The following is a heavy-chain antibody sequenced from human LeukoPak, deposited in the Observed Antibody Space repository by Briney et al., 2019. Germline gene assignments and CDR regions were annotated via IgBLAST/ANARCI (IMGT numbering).Heavy chain of an antibody. CDR1: GFTFSSYA. V-gene: IGHV3-64D*06. CDR3: VRSVCSGGSCNYYYYGMDV. J-gene: IGHJ6*04. D-gene: IGHD2-15*01. Sequence: GGSLRLSCSASGFTFSSYAMYWVRQAPGKGLEYVSAISSNGGSTYYADSVKGRFTISRDNPKNTLYLQMSSLRAEDTAVYYCVRSVCSGGSCNYYYYGMDVWGKGTTVTVSS. CDR2: ISSNGGST.